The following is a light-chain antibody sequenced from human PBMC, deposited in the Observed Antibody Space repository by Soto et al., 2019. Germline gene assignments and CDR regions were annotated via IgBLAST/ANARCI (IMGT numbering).Light chain of an antibody. Sequence: DIQMTKSPSTLSASVGDRVIITCRASQSPGTWMAWYQQKPGTAPVLLIYDVSKLESGVPSRFSGRASGTEFTLTITSLQPDDFATYYCQQYFSYPLTFGGGTKVEIK. V-gene: IGKV1-5*01. CDR2: DVS. J-gene: IGKJ4*01. CDR1: QSPGTW. CDR3: QQYFSYPLT.